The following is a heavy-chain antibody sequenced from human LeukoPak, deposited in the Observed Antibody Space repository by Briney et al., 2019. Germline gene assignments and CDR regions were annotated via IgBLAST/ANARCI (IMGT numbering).Heavy chain of an antibody. CDR2: INPNSGGT. V-gene: IGHV1-2*02. Sequence: ASVKVSCKASGYTFTGYYMHWVRQAPGQGLEWMGWINPNSGGTNYAQKFQGRVTMTRDTSISTAYMELSRLRSDDTAVYYCARDGSSWYGYYYYYMDVWGKRTTVTVSS. CDR3: ARDGSSWYGYYYYYMDV. D-gene: IGHD6-13*01. CDR1: GYTFTGYY. J-gene: IGHJ6*03.